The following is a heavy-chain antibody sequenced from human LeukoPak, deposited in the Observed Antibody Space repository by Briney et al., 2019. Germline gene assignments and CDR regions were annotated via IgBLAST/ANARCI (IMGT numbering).Heavy chain of an antibody. D-gene: IGHD6-19*01. Sequence: GGSLRLSCAASGFTFSFYWMSWVRQAPGKGPEWVANIKQDGSEQNYVDSVKGRFTISRDNAKNSLFLQMNSLRAEDTAVYYCVRGGGWYADYWGQGTLVTVSS. V-gene: IGHV3-7*04. CDR2: IKQDGSEQ. CDR3: VRGGGWYADY. CDR1: GFTFSFYW. J-gene: IGHJ4*02.